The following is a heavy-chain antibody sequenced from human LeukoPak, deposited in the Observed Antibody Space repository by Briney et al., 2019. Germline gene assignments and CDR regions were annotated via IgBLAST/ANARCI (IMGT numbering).Heavy chain of an antibody. D-gene: IGHD1-26*01. V-gene: IGHV3-23*01. CDR3: AKEPYSGSQLLDY. CDR2: ITTSGGST. J-gene: IGHJ4*02. Sequence: PGGSLRLSCAASGFTFSSHAMSWVRQAPGKGLEWVSAITTSGGSTYYADSVKGRFTISRDNSKNTLYLQMNSLRAEDTAVYYCAKEPYSGSQLLDYWGQGTLATVSS. CDR1: GFTFSSHA.